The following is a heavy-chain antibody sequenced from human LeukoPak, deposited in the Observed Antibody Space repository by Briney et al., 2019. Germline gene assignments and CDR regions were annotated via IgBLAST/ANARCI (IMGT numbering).Heavy chain of an antibody. CDR3: ARQVRDGDYEDYFDY. V-gene: IGHV4-39*01. CDR1: GFTFSSHG. CDR2: IYYSGST. Sequence: PGGSLRLSCAASGFTFSSHGMSWVRQPPGKGLEWIGSIYYSGSTYCNPSLKSRVTISVDTSKNQFSLKLSSVTAADTAVYYCARQVRDGDYEDYFDYWGQGTLVTVSS. J-gene: IGHJ4*02. D-gene: IGHD4-17*01.